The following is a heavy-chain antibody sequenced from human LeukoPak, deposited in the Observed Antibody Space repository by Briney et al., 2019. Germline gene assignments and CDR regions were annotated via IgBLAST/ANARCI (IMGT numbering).Heavy chain of an antibody. Sequence: PSETLSLTCTVSGGSISSSSYYWGWIRQPPGKGLEWIGSIYYSGGTYYNPSLKSRVTISVDTSKNQFSLKLSSVTAADTAVYYCARDLLTTGYYYYYGMDVWGQGTTVTVSS. CDR3: ARDLLTTGYYYYYGMDV. D-gene: IGHD4/OR15-4a*01. J-gene: IGHJ6*02. CDR1: GGSISSSSYY. V-gene: IGHV4-39*07. CDR2: IYYSGGT.